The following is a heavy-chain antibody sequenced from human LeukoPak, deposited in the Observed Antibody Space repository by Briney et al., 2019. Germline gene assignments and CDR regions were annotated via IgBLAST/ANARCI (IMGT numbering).Heavy chain of an antibody. CDR2: IYSGGSA. CDR3: AREIGRPDYYDSSGYPDAFDI. CDR1: GFTVSSNY. J-gene: IGHJ3*02. Sequence: GGSLRLSCAASGFTVSSNYMSWVRQAPGKGLEWVSVIYSGGSAYYADSVKGRFTISRDNSKDTLYLQMNSLRAEDTAVYYCAREIGRPDYYDSSGYPDAFDIWGQGTMVTVSS. D-gene: IGHD3-22*01. V-gene: IGHV3-53*01.